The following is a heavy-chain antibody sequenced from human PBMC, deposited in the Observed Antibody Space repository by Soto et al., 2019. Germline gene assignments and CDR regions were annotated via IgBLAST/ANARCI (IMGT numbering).Heavy chain of an antibody. CDR2: IRTKTNNYAT. D-gene: IGHD6-19*01. CDR3: ATTVRIGEAGTVSFDL. V-gene: IGHV3-73*01. Sequence: PGGSLRLSCEASGFTFSGSAMHWVRQSTGKGLEWVGRIRTKTNNYATEYGASVKGRFTISRDDSKSTAYLQMNSLKTEDTAVYYCATTVRIGEAGTVSFDLWGRGTLVTVSS. CDR1: GFTFSGSA. J-gene: IGHJ2*01.